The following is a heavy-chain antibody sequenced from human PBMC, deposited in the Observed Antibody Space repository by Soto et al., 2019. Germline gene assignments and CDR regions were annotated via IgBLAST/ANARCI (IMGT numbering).Heavy chain of an antibody. Sequence: SVKVSCKASGGTFSSYAISWVRQAPGQGLEWMGGIIPIFGTANYAQKFQGRVTITADESTSTAYMELSSLRSEDTAVYYCARAYVWGSYRPYYFDYWGQGTLVTVSS. CDR1: GGTFSSYA. CDR3: ARAYVWGSYRPYYFDY. CDR2: IIPIFGTA. J-gene: IGHJ4*02. V-gene: IGHV1-69*13. D-gene: IGHD3-16*02.